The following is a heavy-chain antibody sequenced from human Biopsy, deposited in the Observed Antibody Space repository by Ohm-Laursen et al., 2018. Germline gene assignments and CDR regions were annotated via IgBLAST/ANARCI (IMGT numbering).Heavy chain of an antibody. CDR2: MWSDGINK. J-gene: IGHJ5*02. CDR1: GFAFSYYG. V-gene: IGHV3-33*01. Sequence: SLRLSCAASGFAFSYYGLHWVRQAPGKGLQLVAVMWSDGINKNYADSVKGRFTVSRDNSNNVLYLQMSSLRDEDSAAYYCARDDDTTGHYMILNHWGQGTLVTVSS. CDR3: ARDDDTTGHYMILNH. D-gene: IGHD3-9*01.